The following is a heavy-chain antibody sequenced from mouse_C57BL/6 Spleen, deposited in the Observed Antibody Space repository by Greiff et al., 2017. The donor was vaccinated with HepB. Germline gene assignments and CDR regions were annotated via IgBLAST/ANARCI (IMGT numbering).Heavy chain of an antibody. J-gene: IGHJ3*01. Sequence: QVQLKQSGAELVKPGASVKLSCKASGYTFTEYTIHWVKQRSGQGLEWIGWFYPGSGSIKYNEKFKDKATLTADKSSSTVYMELSRLTSEDSAVYFCARHEDSLLYGSSYPFAYWGKGTLVTVSA. CDR3: ARHEDSLLYGSSYPFAY. CDR2: FYPGSGSI. V-gene: IGHV1-62-2*01. CDR1: GYTFTEYT. D-gene: IGHD1-1*01.